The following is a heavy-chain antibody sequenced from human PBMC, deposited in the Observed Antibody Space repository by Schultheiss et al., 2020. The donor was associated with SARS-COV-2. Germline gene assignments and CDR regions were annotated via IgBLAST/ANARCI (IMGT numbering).Heavy chain of an antibody. CDR1: GGAFSDHV. Sequence: SVKVSCKAYGGAFSDHVISWVRQAPGQGLEWMGGIIPMFDKAKYSQKFQGRVTITADESTSTVYLELSSLRSEDTAVYYCARGPIGAAGNWDFDYWGQGTLVTVSS. CDR3: ARGPIGAAGNWDFDY. V-gene: IGHV1-69*13. CDR2: IIPMFDKA. J-gene: IGHJ4*02. D-gene: IGHD6-13*01.